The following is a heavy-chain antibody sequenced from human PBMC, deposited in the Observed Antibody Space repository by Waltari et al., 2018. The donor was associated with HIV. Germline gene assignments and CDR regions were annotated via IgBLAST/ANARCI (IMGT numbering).Heavy chain of an antibody. CDR1: GYTLSAYG. CDR3: ARTNYGGDSLSFDY. V-gene: IGHV1-18*01. J-gene: IGHJ4*02. CDR2: ISASNGDT. D-gene: IGHD2-21*02. Sequence: VQLVQSGDEVKKPGASVKVSCKASGYTLSAYGISWVRQAPGQGLEWMGWISASNGDTNYAQKFQGRVTLTTGTSTNTGYMDLRNLGFDDTAVYFCARTNYGGDSLSFDYWGQGTVITVSS.